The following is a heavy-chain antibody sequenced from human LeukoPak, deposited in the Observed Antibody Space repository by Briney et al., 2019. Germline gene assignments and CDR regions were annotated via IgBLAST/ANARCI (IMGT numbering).Heavy chain of an antibody. D-gene: IGHD1-26*01. V-gene: IGHV4-30-2*01. CDR2: IYHSGST. CDR3: AREVREVGYFDY. Sequence: SQTLSLTCAVSVGSISSGGYSWSWIRQPPGKGLEWIGYIYHSGSTYYNPSLKSRVTISVDRSKNQFSLKLSSVTAADTAVYYCAREVREVGYFDYWGQGTLVTVSS. CDR1: VGSISSGGYS. J-gene: IGHJ4*02.